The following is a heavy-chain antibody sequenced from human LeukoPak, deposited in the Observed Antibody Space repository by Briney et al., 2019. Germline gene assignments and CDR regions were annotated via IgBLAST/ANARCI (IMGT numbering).Heavy chain of an antibody. CDR1: GFTFSSYA. Sequence: HSGGSLRLSCAASGFTFSSYAMSWVRQAPGKGLEWVSAISGSGGSTYYADSVKGRFTISRDNSKNTLYLQMNSLRAEDTAVYYCAKVRSSWYLYYFDYWGQGTLVTVSS. J-gene: IGHJ4*02. V-gene: IGHV3-23*01. CDR3: AKVRSSWYLYYFDY. CDR2: ISGSGGST. D-gene: IGHD6-13*01.